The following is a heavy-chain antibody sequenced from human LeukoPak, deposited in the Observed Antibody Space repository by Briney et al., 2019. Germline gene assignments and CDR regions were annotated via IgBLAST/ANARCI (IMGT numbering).Heavy chain of an antibody. Sequence: PGGSLRLSCAASGFTFSSHAMSWVRQAPGKGLEWVSVIYSGGSTYYADSVKGRFTISRDNSKNTLYLQMNSLRAEDTAVYYCARDAAQYYGMDVWGKGTTVTVSS. CDR2: IYSGGST. V-gene: IGHV3-53*01. CDR3: ARDAAQYYGMDV. CDR1: GFTFSSHA. J-gene: IGHJ6*04.